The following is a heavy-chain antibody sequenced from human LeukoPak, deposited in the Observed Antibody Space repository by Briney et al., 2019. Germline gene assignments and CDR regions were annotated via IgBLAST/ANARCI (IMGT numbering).Heavy chain of an antibody. V-gene: IGHV4-34*01. Sequence: SETLSLTCAVYGGSFRGYYWSWIRQPPGKGLEWIGEINHSGSTNYNPSLKSRVTISVDTSKNQFSLKLSSVTAADTAVYYCARHERIAAYDYWGQGTLVTVSS. D-gene: IGHD6-13*01. CDR2: INHSGST. CDR1: GGSFRGYY. J-gene: IGHJ4*02. CDR3: ARHERIAAYDY.